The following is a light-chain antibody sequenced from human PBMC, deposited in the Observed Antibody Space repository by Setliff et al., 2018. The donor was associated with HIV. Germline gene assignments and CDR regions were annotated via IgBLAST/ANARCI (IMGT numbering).Light chain of an antibody. CDR2: EVT. Sequence: SVLTQPASVSGSPGQSITISCTGTSGDIGAFTFVSWYQQYPGKAPKLLIYEVTERPSGVSARSSGFKSGNTASLIISGLQAEDEADYYCSSFGRNSLFVFGSGTKVTVL. J-gene: IGLJ1*01. CDR1: SGDIGAFTF. CDR3: SSFGRNSLFV. V-gene: IGLV2-14*01.